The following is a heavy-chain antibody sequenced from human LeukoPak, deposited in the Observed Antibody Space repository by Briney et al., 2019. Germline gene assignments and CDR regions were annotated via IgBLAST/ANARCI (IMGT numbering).Heavy chain of an antibody. J-gene: IGHJ4*02. CDR1: GFTFGSYS. CDR2: ITTSSDK. Sequence: GGSLGLSCVASGFTFGSYSMNWVRQTPGKGLEWVSSITTSSDKYYTDSVKGRFTISRDNAKNSLYLQMSSLKAEDTAVYYCAREISDCCYFDCWGQGTLVTVSS. V-gene: IGHV3-21*01. CDR3: AREISDCCYFDC. D-gene: IGHD2-21*02.